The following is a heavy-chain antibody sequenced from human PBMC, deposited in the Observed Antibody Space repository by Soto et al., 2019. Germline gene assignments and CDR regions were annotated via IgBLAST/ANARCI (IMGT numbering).Heavy chain of an antibody. Sequence: GGSLRLSCAASGFTFSSYAMSWVRQAPGKGLEWVSAISGSGGSTYYADSVKGRFTISRDNSKNTLYLQMNSLRAEDTAVYYCARTYDFWSPGEYYMDVWGKGTTVTVSS. D-gene: IGHD3-3*01. J-gene: IGHJ6*03. V-gene: IGHV3-23*01. CDR3: ARTYDFWSPGEYYMDV. CDR1: GFTFSSYA. CDR2: ISGSGGST.